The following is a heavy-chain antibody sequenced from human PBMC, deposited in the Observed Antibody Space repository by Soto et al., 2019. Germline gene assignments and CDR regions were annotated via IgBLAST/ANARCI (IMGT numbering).Heavy chain of an antibody. Sequence: XETLSLTCNLSGGSFHNFYWLWIRQPPGKGLEWVGHVHYSGSTNYSPSLNSRATISLDTSKSQLSLKLRSVTAADTAMYFCARGVDYYATSGYFSLDYWGQGIPVTVSS. V-gene: IGHV4-59*01. CDR3: ARGVDYYATSGYFSLDY. D-gene: IGHD3-16*01. CDR1: GGSFHNFY. J-gene: IGHJ4*02. CDR2: VHYSGST.